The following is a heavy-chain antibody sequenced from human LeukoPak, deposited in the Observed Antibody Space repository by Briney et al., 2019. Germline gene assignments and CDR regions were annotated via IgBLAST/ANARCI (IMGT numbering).Heavy chain of an antibody. D-gene: IGHD2-15*01. Sequence: GASVKVSCKASGYTFTSYGISWVRQAPGQGLEWMGWISTYNGNTNYAQKLQGRVTMTTDTSTSTAYMELRSLRSDDTAVYYCARDLGRYCSGGSCYYYYSMDVWGKGTTVTISS. CDR1: GYTFTSYG. CDR2: ISTYNGNT. V-gene: IGHV1-18*01. J-gene: IGHJ6*03. CDR3: ARDLGRYCSGGSCYYYYSMDV.